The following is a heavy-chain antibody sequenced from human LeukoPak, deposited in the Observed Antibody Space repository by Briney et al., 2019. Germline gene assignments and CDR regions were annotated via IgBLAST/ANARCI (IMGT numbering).Heavy chain of an antibody. V-gene: IGHV3-30*01. Sequence: PGGSLRLSCAASGFTFSSYAMHWVRQAPGKGLEWVAVISYDGSNKYYADSVRGRFTISRDNSKNTLYLQMNSLRAEDTAVYYCARAHGSPPYYYYMDVWGKGTTVTVSS. J-gene: IGHJ6*03. CDR1: GFTFSSYA. D-gene: IGHD1-26*01. CDR2: ISYDGSNK. CDR3: ARAHGSPPYYYYMDV.